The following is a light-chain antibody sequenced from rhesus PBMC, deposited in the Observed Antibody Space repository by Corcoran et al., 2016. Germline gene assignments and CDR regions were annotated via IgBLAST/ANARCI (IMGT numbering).Light chain of an antibody. J-gene: IGLJ1*01. CDR1: SSDVGAYNY. Sequence: QTAPTQPPSVSGSPGQSVTISCTGTSSDVGAYNYVSWYHQHPGKAPKLMIYGVSKRPSGVSDRFSGSKSGNTASLTISGLQAEDEADYYCCSYTTSTTFIFGSGTRLTVL. V-gene: IGLV2S7*01. CDR3: CSYTTSTTFI. CDR2: GVS.